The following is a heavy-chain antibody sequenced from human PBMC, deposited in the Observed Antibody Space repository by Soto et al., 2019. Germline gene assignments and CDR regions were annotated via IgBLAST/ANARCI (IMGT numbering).Heavy chain of an antibody. CDR2: ISSSSSYI. Sequence: EVQLVESGGGLVKPGGSLRLSCAASGFTFSSYSMNWVRQAPGKGLEWVSSISSSSSYIYYADSVKGRFTISRDNAKNSLYLQMNSLRAEDTAVYYCARDLTIFGVVDPHYYSYGMDVWGQGTTVTVSS. CDR3: ARDLTIFGVVDPHYYSYGMDV. D-gene: IGHD3-3*01. J-gene: IGHJ6*02. V-gene: IGHV3-21*01. CDR1: GFTFSSYS.